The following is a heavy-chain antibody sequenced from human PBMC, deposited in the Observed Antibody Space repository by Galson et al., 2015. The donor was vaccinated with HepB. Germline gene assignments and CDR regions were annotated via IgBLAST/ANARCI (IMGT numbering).Heavy chain of an antibody. J-gene: IGHJ4*02. CDR3: ARGTGARFMITFGGAATIDY. D-gene: IGHD3-16*01. V-gene: IGHV1-8*01. CDR2: MNPNSGNT. CDR1: GYTFTSYD. Sequence: SVKVSCKASGYTFTSYDINWVRQATGQGLEWMGWMNPNSGNTGYAQKFQGRVTMTRNTSISTAYMELSSLRSEDTAVYYCARGTGARFMITFGGAATIDYWGQGTLVTVSS.